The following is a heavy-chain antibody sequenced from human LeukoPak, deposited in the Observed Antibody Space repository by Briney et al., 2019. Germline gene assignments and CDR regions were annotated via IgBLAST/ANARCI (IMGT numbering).Heavy chain of an antibody. CDR1: GGSFSGYY. J-gene: IGHJ4*02. CDR2: INHSGST. Sequence: SETLSLTCAVYGGSFSGYYWSWIRQPPGKGLEWIGEINHSGSTNYNPSLKSRVTISVDTSKNQFSLKLSSVTAADTAVYYCARERRIAAAGRYYFDYWGQGTLVTVSS. D-gene: IGHD6-13*01. V-gene: IGHV4-34*01. CDR3: ARERRIAAAGRYYFDY.